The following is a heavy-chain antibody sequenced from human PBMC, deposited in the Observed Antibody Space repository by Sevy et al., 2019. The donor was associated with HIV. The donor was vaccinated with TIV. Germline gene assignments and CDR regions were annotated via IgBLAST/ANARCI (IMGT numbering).Heavy chain of an antibody. V-gene: IGHV3-49*03. Sequence: GGSLRLSCTGSGFTFGDYAMSWFRQAPGMGLEWVGFIRSKDYGGATEYAGSVKGRLTISRDDSKSIADLQMNSLKTEDTAVYYCTRGYYYDSSGYSDYWGQGTLVTVSS. CDR2: IRSKDYGGAT. D-gene: IGHD3-22*01. CDR3: TRGYYYDSSGYSDY. J-gene: IGHJ4*02. CDR1: GFTFGDYA.